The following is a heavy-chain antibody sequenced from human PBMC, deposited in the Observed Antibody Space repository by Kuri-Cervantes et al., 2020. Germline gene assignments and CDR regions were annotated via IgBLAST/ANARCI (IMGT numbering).Heavy chain of an antibody. Sequence: GGSLRLSCATSGFTFDDYAMHWVRQAPGKGLEWVSLISWDGGSTYYADSVKGRFTISRDNSKNSLYLQMNSLRAEDTALYYCAKDTEGGAAGSAFDIWGQGTMVTVSS. CDR2: ISWDGGST. J-gene: IGHJ3*02. CDR3: AKDTEGGAAGSAFDI. V-gene: IGHV3-43D*04. CDR1: GFTFDDYA. D-gene: IGHD6-13*01.